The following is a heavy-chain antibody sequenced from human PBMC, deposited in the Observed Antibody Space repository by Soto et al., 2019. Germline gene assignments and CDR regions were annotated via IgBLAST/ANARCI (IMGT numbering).Heavy chain of an antibody. V-gene: IGHV3-30*18. D-gene: IGHD3-10*01. Sequence: GGYLRLSCATYEFILYDCAMNWVRQAPGKGLEWVAVISYDGSNKYYADSVKGRFTISRDNSKNTLYLQMNSLRAEDTAVYYCAKDHIFGSVSVSYYSVYYYYMDVWGKGTTVTVSS. CDR3: AKDHIFGSVSVSYYSVYYYYMDV. CDR1: EFILYDCA. J-gene: IGHJ6*03. CDR2: ISYDGSNK.